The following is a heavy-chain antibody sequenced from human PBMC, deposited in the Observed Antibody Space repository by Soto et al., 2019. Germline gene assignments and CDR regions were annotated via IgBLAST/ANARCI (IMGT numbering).Heavy chain of an antibody. V-gene: IGHV4-59*01. CDR3: SRARGGSWSYLFYFDY. CDR1: GGSISSYY. Sequence: SETLSRTCTVSGGSISSYYWSWIRQPSGKGLEWIGYIYYSGSTNYNPSLKSRVTISVDTSKNHFSLKLSSVTAADTAVYYCSRARGGSWSYLFYFDYWGQGNLVTVAS. J-gene: IGHJ4*02. CDR2: IYYSGST. D-gene: IGHD3-10*01.